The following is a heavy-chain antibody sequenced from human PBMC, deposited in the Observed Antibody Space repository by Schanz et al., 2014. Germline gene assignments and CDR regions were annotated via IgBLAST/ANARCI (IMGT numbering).Heavy chain of an antibody. D-gene: IGHD6-13*01. CDR2: ISPYNGGT. CDR1: AYTFTGYY. J-gene: IGHJ5*02. CDR3: AREAAASARWFDP. Sequence: QVQLVQSGAEVKEPGASVKVSCKASAYTFTGYYIHWVRQAPGQGLEWMGRISPYNGGTNYAQKFQGRVTMTMDTSISTAYMELTSLRSDDTAVYYCAREAAASARWFDPWGQGTLVTVSS. V-gene: IGHV1-2*06.